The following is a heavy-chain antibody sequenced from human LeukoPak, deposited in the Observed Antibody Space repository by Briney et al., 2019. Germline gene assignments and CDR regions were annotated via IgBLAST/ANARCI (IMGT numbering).Heavy chain of an antibody. CDR2: IYYSGST. Sequence: SETLSLTCTVSGGSISSYYWSWIRQPPGKGLEWIGHIYYSGSTNYNPSLKSRVTISVDTSKNQFSLKLSSVTAADTAVYYCVAYYYDSSTFDIWGQGTMVTVSS. CDR1: GGSISSYY. D-gene: IGHD3-22*01. J-gene: IGHJ3*02. CDR3: VAYYYDSSTFDI. V-gene: IGHV4-59*01.